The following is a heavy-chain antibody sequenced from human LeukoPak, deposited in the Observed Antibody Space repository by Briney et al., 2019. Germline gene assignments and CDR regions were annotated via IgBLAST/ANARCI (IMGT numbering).Heavy chain of an antibody. CDR1: GGSFSPYY. D-gene: IGHD2-21*02. CDR2: INHSGST. J-gene: IGHJ4*02. V-gene: IGHV4-34*01. CDR3: ARGGFYCGGDCYVDY. Sequence: SETLSLTCAVYGGSFSPYYWSWIRQPPGKGLEWIGEINHSGSTNYNPSLKSRVTTSVDTSKNQFSLRLSSVTAADTAVYYCARGGFYCGGDCYVDYWGQGTLVTVSS.